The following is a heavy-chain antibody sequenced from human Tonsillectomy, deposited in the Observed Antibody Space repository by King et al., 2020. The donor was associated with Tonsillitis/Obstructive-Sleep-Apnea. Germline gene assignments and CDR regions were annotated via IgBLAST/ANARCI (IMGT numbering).Heavy chain of an antibody. CDR1: GFTSSSYD. V-gene: IGHV3-13*04. D-gene: IGHD1-26*01. Sequence: QLVQSGGGLVQPGGSLRLSCAASGFTSSSYDMHWVRQATGKGLEWVSGIGTAGDTYYPGSVKGRFSISRENAKNSLYLQMNSLRAGDTAVYYCARGSYSGSYFYFQHWGQGTLVTVSS. CDR2: IGTAGDT. CDR3: ARGSYSGSYFYFQH. J-gene: IGHJ1*01.